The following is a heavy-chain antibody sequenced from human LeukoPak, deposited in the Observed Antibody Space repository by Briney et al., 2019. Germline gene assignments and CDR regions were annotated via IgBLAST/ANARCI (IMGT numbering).Heavy chain of an antibody. CDR1: GFTFSSYS. J-gene: IGHJ4*02. Sequence: GGSLRLSCAASGFTFSSYSMNWVRQAPGKGLEWVSSISSSSSYIYYADSVKGRFTISRDNARNSLYLQMNSLRAEDTAVYYCARYYYDSSGPFSLDYWDQGTLVTVSS. CDR2: ISSSSSYI. CDR3: ARYYYDSSGPFSLDY. V-gene: IGHV3-21*01. D-gene: IGHD3-22*01.